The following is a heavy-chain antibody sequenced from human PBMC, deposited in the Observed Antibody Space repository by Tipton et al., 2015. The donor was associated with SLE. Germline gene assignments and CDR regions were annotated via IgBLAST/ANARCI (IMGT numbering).Heavy chain of an antibody. J-gene: IGHJ4*02. CDR3: ARHFSGSYSFDY. V-gene: IGHV4-38-2*01. Sequence: TLSLTCSVSGYSISSGFYWGWLRQSPGKGLEWIGSIYHSGSTQYNPSLKSRVTISVDTSGNQVSLRLRSVTAADTALYYCARHFSGSYSFDYWGQGKLVTVSS. CDR1: GYSISSGFY. D-gene: IGHD1-26*01. CDR2: IYHSGST.